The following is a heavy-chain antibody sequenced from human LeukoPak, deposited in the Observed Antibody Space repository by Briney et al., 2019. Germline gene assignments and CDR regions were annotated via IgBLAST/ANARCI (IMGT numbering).Heavy chain of an antibody. CDR2: ISSSSYI. D-gene: IGHD1-26*01. V-gene: IGHV3-21*01. J-gene: IGHJ3*02. Sequence: GGSLRLSCAASGFTFSSYSMNWVRQAPGKGLEWVSSISSSSYIYYADSVKGRFTISRDNAKNSLYLQMNSLRAEDTAVYYCAXDXAGKDAFDIWGQGTMVTVSS. CDR1: GFTFSSYS. CDR3: AXDXAGKDAFDI.